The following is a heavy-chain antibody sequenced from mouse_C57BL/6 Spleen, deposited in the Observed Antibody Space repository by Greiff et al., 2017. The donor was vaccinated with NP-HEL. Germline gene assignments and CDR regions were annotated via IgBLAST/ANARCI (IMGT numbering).Heavy chain of an antibody. V-gene: IGHV1-81*01. CDR3: ARRGDSSGRGYYFDY. CDR2: IYPRSGNI. CDR1: GYTFTSYG. J-gene: IGHJ2*01. D-gene: IGHD3-2*02. Sequence: VQLQQSGAELARPGASVKLSCKASGYTFTSYGISWVKQRTGQGLEWIGEIYPRSGNIYYNEKFKGKATLTADKSSSTAYMELRSLTSEDSAVYFCARRGDSSGRGYYFDYWGQGTTLTVSS.